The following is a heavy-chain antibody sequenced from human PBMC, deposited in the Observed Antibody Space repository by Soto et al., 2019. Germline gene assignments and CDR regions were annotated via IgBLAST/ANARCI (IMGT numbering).Heavy chain of an antibody. Sequence: ASVKVSCKASGGTFSSYAISWVRQAPGQGLEWMGGIIPTFGTANYAQKFQGRVTITADESTSTAYMELSSLRSEDTAVYYCARGTYYDFWSGYAPTYYYGMAVWGQGTTVTVSS. D-gene: IGHD3-3*01. CDR1: GGTFSSYA. CDR3: ARGTYYDFWSGYAPTYYYGMAV. J-gene: IGHJ6*02. CDR2: IIPTFGTA. V-gene: IGHV1-69*13.